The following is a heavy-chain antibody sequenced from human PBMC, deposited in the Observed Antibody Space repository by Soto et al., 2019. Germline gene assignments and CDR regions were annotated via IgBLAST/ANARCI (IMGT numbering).Heavy chain of an antibody. V-gene: IGHV3-23*01. CDR2: ISGSGGST. D-gene: IGHD2-21*01. CDR3: AKDSGSCRVGINWFDP. CDR1: GFTFSSYA. Sequence: GGSLRLSCAASGFTFSSYAMSWVRQAPGKGLEWVSAISGSGGSTYYADSVKGRFTISRDNSKNTRYLQMNSLRAEDTAVYYCAKDSGSCRVGINWFDPWGQGTLVTVSS. J-gene: IGHJ5*02.